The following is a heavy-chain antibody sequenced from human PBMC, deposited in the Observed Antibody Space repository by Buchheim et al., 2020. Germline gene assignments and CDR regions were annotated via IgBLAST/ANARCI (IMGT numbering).Heavy chain of an antibody. CDR2: IYYSGST. Sequence: QVQLQESGPGLVKPSGTLSLTCAVSGGSISSSNWWSWVRQPPGKGLEWIGSIYYSGSTYYNPSLKSRVTISVDTSKNQFSLKLSSVTAADTAVYYCARHWIAAAGTGWFDPWGQGTL. CDR3: ARHWIAAAGTGWFDP. V-gene: IGHV4-4*02. D-gene: IGHD6-13*01. J-gene: IGHJ5*02. CDR1: GGSISSSNW.